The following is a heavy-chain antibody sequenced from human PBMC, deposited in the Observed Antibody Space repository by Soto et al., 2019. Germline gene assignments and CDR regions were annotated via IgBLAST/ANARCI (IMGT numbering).Heavy chain of an antibody. J-gene: IGHJ4*02. CDR2: INSDGSRT. CDR3: ARDPGRGGSYDY. D-gene: IGHD3-10*01. CDR1: GFTFSSYW. Sequence: GGSLRLSCAASGFTFSSYWMHWVRQAPGKRLVWVSRINSDGSRTSYADSVKGRFTTSRDNAKNTLYLQMNSLSAEDTAVYYCARDPGRGGSYDYWGQGTRVTVSS. V-gene: IGHV3-74*01.